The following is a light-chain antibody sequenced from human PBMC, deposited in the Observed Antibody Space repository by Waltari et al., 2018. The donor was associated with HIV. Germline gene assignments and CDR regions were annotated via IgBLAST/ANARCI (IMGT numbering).Light chain of an antibody. J-gene: IGKJ1*01. CDR2: LAS. CDR1: RSLLNKNGFYY. Sequence: DIALIQAPVSMSVTPGKSASISCRSSRSLLNKNGFYYLDWYLQKEGQSPQPWIYLASTRRPGFPDRFSGSGSGTDCTLTSSRVEPGDVGVCYCMQSLLTPAFGQGTRVEL. V-gene: IGKV2-28*01. CDR3: MQSLLTPA.